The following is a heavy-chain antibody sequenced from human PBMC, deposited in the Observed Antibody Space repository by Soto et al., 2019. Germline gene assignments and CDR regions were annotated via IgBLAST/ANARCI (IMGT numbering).Heavy chain of an antibody. CDR3: GKQLVGGGFDY. V-gene: IGHV1-2*04. J-gene: IGHJ4*02. D-gene: IGHD6-6*01. CDR2: INPNSGGK. Sequence: ASVKVSCKASGYTFTGYYMHWVRQAPGQGLEWMGWINPNSGGKNYAQKFQGWVTMNRDTSISKAYMELSRLGSDDTAVYYCGKQLVGGGFDYWGQGTLVTVSS. CDR1: GYTFTGYY.